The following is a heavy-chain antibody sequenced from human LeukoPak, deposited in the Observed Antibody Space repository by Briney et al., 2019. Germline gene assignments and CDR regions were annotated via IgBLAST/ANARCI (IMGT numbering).Heavy chain of an antibody. D-gene: IGHD6-6*01. V-gene: IGHV4-59*01. CDR1: GGSISSYY. J-gene: IGHJ2*01. CDR3: ARHRSSIAAPYWYFDL. Sequence: PSETLSLTCTVSGGSISSYYWSWIRQPPGQGLEWIGYIYYSGSTNYNPSLKSRVTISVDTSKNQFSLKLSSVTAADTAVYFCARHRSSIAAPYWYFDLWGRGTLVTVSS. CDR2: IYYSGST.